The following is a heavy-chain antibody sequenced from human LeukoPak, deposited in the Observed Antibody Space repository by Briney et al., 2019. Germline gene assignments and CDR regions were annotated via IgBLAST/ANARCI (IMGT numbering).Heavy chain of an antibody. V-gene: IGHV3-23*01. Sequence: GGSLRLSCAASGFTFSTYWMSWVRQAPGKGLEWVSGISGSGGSTYYADSVRGRFTISRDNSKNTLYLQMNSLRAEDTAVYYCARDGATATDYWGQGTLVTVSS. J-gene: IGHJ4*02. CDR2: ISGSGGST. CDR3: ARDGATATDY. D-gene: IGHD4-17*01. CDR1: GFTFSTYW.